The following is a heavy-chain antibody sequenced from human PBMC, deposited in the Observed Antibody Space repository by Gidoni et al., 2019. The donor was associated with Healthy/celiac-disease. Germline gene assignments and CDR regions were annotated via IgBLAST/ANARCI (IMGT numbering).Heavy chain of an antibody. D-gene: IGHD6-19*01. CDR1: GFTFSSYA. V-gene: IGHV3-23*01. CDR3: AKHSSGWYPNYFDD. J-gene: IGHJ4*02. CDR2: MSGSGGST. Sequence: EVQLLESGGGLVQPGGSLRLSCAASGFTFSSYAMSWVCQAPGNGLGWVSAMSGSGGSTYYADAVKGRFTISRDNSKNTLYLKMNSLRAEDTAVYYCAKHSSGWYPNYFDDWGQGTLVTVSS.